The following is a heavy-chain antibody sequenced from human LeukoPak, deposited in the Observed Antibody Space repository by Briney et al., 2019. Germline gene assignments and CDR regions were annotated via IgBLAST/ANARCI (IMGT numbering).Heavy chain of an antibody. J-gene: IGHJ3*02. CDR3: ARNILFAFDI. CDR1: GLTVSSSY. CDR2: IYNYGST. V-gene: IGHV3-53*01. Sequence: GGSLRLSCAASGLTVSSSYMSWVRQAPGKGLEWVSIIYNYGSTYYADSMKGRFTISRANSKNPPYFKVNSLRAEDTAMYYCARNILFAFDIWGQGTMVTVSS.